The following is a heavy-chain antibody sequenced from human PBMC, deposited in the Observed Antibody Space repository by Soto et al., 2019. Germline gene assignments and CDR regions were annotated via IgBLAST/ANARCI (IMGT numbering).Heavy chain of an antibody. J-gene: IGHJ4*02. Sequence: QITLKESGPTLVKPTQTLTLTCTFSGFSLSTTGVGVGWIRQPPGKALEWLALIYWDDDKRYSPSLKSRLTTTHDTSNNQVVPTITNMDPVDTATFYCAHSGNSYGPYYFDYWGQGTLVTVSS. D-gene: IGHD5-18*01. V-gene: IGHV2-5*02. CDR2: IYWDDDK. CDR3: AHSGNSYGPYYFDY. CDR1: GFSLSTTGVG.